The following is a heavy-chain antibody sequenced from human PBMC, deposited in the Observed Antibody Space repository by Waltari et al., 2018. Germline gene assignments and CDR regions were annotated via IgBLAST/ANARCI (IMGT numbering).Heavy chain of an antibody. CDR3: AKGGRGVVVVAATVFDY. Sequence: EVQLVESGGGLVQPGGSLRLSCAASGFTFSSYAMSWVRQAPGRGLEWVSAISGSGGSTYYAESVKGRFTISRDNSKNTLYLQMNSLRAEDTAVYYCAKGGRGVVVVAATVFDYWGQGTLVTVSS. J-gene: IGHJ4*02. CDR1: GFTFSSYA. D-gene: IGHD2-15*01. CDR2: ISGSGGST. V-gene: IGHV3-23*04.